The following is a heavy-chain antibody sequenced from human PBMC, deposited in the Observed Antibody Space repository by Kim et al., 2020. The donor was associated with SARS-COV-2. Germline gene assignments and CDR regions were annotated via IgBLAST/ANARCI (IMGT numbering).Heavy chain of an antibody. J-gene: IGHJ5*02. V-gene: IGHV5-10-1*01. CDR1: GYSFTSHW. D-gene: IGHD4-17*01. Sequence: GESLKISCKGSGYSFTSHWISWVRQMPGKGLEWIGRIDVSDSYTNYSPSFQGHVTISVDKSVNTAYLQWSSLKASDSAIYYCARSPSVTTTTRDSWFDPWGQGTLVTVSS. CDR2: IDVSDSYT. CDR3: ARSPSVTTTTRDSWFDP.